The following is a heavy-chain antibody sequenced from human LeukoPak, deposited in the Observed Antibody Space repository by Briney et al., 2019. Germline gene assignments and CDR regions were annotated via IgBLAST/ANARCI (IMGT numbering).Heavy chain of an antibody. D-gene: IGHD5-24*01. Sequence: SQTLPLTCAISGDSVSSNSAAWNWIRQSPSRGLEWLGRTYYRSKWYNDYAVSVKSRITINPDTSKNQFSLQLNSVTPEDTAVYYCARDRWMAPYYYYYGMDVWGQGTTVTVSS. V-gene: IGHV6-1*01. CDR2: TYYRSKWYN. CDR3: ARDRWMAPYYYYYGMDV. CDR1: GDSVSSNSAA. J-gene: IGHJ6*02.